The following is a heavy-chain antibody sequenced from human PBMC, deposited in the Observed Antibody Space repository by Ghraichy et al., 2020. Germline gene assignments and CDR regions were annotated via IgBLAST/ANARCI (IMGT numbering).Heavy chain of an antibody. Sequence: SETPSLTCSVSGGSLISTSYYRAWIRQAPGKGLEWVGSMYYDGITYFNPSLKSRATISADPAKNQFSLKVTSVTAADAAVYYWARAVAGAASYHDYWGQGTLVTVSS. CDR2: MYYDGIT. V-gene: IGHV4-39*01. J-gene: IGHJ4*02. CDR1: GGSLISTSYY. CDR3: ARAVAGAASYHDY. D-gene: IGHD6-19*01.